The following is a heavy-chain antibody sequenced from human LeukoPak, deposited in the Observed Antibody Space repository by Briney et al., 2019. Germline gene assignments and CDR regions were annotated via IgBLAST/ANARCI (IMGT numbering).Heavy chain of an antibody. D-gene: IGHD1-26*01. CDR3: AKDRQSGSYPEPADY. Sequence: GGSLRLSCAASGFTFSSYAMSWVRQAPGKGLEWVSVISGSGGRTYYADSVKGRFTISRDNSKNTLYLQMNSLRAEDTAVYYCAKDRQSGSYPEPADYWGQGTLVTVSS. V-gene: IGHV3-23*01. CDR2: ISGSGGRT. J-gene: IGHJ4*02. CDR1: GFTFSSYA.